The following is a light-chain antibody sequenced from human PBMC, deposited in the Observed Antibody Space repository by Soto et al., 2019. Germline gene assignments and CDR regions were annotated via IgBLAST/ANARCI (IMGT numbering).Light chain of an antibody. CDR2: DSN. CDR3: GTWDSSLTAV. J-gene: IGLJ7*01. Sequence: QSVLTQPPSVSAAPGQKVTISCSGSSSNIGSNSVSWYQQLPGKAPKLLIYDSNKRPSRIPDRFSGSKSGSSATLGITGLQTGDEADYYCGTWDSSLTAVFGGVTQLTLL. CDR1: SSNIGSNS. V-gene: IGLV1-51*01.